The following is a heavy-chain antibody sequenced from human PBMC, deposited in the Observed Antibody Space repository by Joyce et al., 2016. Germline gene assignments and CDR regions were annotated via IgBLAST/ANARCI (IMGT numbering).Heavy chain of an antibody. Sequence: QVQLQESGPGLVKPSGTLSLTCAVSGGSISSSSWWSWVVQPPGSGLGWIGVIYRRGGTNYNPSLRSRVTISVDKSKNQVSLNLTSVTAADTAVYYCARALKTVTVLGVVTYYFDYWGQGTLVTVSS. J-gene: IGHJ4*02. CDR2: IYRRGGT. CDR1: GGSISSSSW. V-gene: IGHV4-4*02. D-gene: IGHD3-3*01. CDR3: ARALKTVTVLGVVTYYFDY.